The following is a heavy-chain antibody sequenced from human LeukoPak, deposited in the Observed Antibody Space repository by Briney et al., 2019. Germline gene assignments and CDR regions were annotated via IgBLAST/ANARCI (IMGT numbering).Heavy chain of an antibody. D-gene: IGHD3-3*01. J-gene: IGHJ4*02. CDR3: ARGLYDYYFDY. V-gene: IGHV4-39*07. CDR1: GGSISSSNYY. CDR2: IFYSGST. Sequence: SETLSLTCTVSGGSISSSNYYWGWIRQPPGKGLEWIGNIFYSGSTYYGPSLKSRLTISLDTSRNQFSLKLNSVTAADTAVYYCARGLYDYYFDYWGQGTLVTVSS.